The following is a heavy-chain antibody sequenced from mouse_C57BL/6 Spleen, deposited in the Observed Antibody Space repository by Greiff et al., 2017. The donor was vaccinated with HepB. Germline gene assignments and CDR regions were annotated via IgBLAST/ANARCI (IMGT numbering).Heavy chain of an antibody. D-gene: IGHD2-2*01. CDR2: IDPSDSYT. CDR1: GYTFTSYW. J-gene: IGHJ3*01. V-gene: IGHV1-69*01. Sequence: QVQLQQPGAELVMPGASVKLSCKASGYTFTSYWMHWVKQRPGQGLEWIGEIDPSDSYTNYNQKFKGKSTLTVDKSSSTAYMQLSSLTSEDSAVYYCARKGGYDERFAYWGQGTLVTVSA. CDR3: ARKGGYDERFAY.